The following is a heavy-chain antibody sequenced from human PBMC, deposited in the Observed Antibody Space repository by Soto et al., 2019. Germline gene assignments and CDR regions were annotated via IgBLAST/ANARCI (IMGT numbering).Heavy chain of an antibody. D-gene: IGHD2-21*02. V-gene: IGHV3-64D*08. J-gene: IGHJ4*02. CDR2: ISFNGGTT. CDR1: GFIFSDFA. Sequence: GGSLRLSCSASGFIFSDFAMYWVRQAPGKGLEHISTISFNGGTTFYADTVKGRFIISRDNSKNIVYLQMSSLRSDDTAVYYCARVRFGDPFDFWGQGTLVAVSS. CDR3: ARVRFGDPFDF.